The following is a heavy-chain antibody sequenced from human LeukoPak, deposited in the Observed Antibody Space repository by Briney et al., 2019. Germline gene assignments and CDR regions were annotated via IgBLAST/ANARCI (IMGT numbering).Heavy chain of an antibody. CDR2: INIDWRTI. Sequence: GGSLTLSCVPSGFTFSSYWMHWVRQAPGKGLVWVSRINIDWRTINYADSVKGRFTISRDNAKNTLYLQMNSLRAEDTAVYYCARAGQYRFDYWGQGTLVTVSS. CDR1: GFTFSSYW. V-gene: IGHV3-74*01. J-gene: IGHJ4*02. CDR3: ARAGQYRFDY. D-gene: IGHD2-2*01.